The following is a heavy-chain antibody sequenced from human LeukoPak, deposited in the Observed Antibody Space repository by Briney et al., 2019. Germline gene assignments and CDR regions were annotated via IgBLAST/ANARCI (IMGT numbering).Heavy chain of an antibody. Sequence: LSGGSLRLSCVTSRFTFTGYGMHWVRQAPGKGLEWVAFIRYDGSDKYYADSVKGRFTISRDNSKNTLYLQMDSLRAEDTAVYYCAKEAWRQGSGSYYFDYWGQGTLVTVSS. J-gene: IGHJ4*02. V-gene: IGHV3-30*02. CDR2: IRYDGSDK. D-gene: IGHD3-10*01. CDR1: RFTFTGYG. CDR3: AKEAWRQGSGSYYFDY.